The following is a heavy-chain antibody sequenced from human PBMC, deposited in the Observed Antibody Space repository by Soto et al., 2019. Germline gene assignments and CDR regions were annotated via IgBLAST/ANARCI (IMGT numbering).Heavy chain of an antibody. V-gene: IGHV3-64*01. CDR1: GFTFSSYA. J-gene: IGHJ4*02. Sequence: GGSLRLSCAASGFTFSSYAMHWVRQAPGKGLEYVSAISSNGGSTYYANSVKGRFTISRDNSKNTLYLQMGSLRAEDMAVYYCARSPTLYSSADYWGQGTLVTVSS. CDR3: ARSPTLYSSADY. D-gene: IGHD6-25*01. CDR2: ISSNGGST.